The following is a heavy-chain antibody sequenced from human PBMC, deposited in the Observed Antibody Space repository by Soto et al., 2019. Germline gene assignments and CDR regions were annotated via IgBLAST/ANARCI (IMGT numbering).Heavy chain of an antibody. CDR2: IYPGDSDT. CDR1: GYSFTSYW. J-gene: IGHJ4*02. V-gene: IGHV5-51*01. CDR3: ARHLTAGSGYFDWLPGY. D-gene: IGHD3-9*01. Sequence: GESLKISCKGSGYSFTSYWIGWVRQMPGKGLEWMVIIYPGDSDTRYSPSFQGQVTISADKSISTAYLQWSSLKASDTAMYYCARHLTAGSGYFDWLPGYWGQGTLVTVSS.